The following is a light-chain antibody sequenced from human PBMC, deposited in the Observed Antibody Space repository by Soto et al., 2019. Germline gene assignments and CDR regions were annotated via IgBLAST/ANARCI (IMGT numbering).Light chain of an antibody. CDR1: QGISSW. J-gene: IGKJ1*01. Sequence: DIQMAQSPSTLSASVGDRVTLTCRASQGISSWLAWYQQKPGKAPKLLIYKASTLPTGVTSRCSGSASGTEFTLPISSLQPDDATAYYYQQDNCYRRTFGHGTKVEIK. CDR3: QQDNCYRRT. V-gene: IGKV1-5*03. CDR2: KAS.